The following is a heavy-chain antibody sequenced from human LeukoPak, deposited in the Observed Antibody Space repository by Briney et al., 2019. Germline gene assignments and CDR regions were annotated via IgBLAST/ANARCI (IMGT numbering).Heavy chain of an antibody. D-gene: IGHD6-19*01. CDR3: ARGPIAVAGTPSIYQH. J-gene: IGHJ1*01. CDR2: IWSDGSIK. CDR1: GFTFSNYG. Sequence: GGSLRLSCAASGFTFSNYGMHWVRQAPGKGLEWVAVIWSDGSIKYYADSVKGRFTISRDNSRNTLYLQMNSLRAEDTAVYYCARGPIAVAGTPSIYQHWGQGTLVTVSS. V-gene: IGHV3-33*01.